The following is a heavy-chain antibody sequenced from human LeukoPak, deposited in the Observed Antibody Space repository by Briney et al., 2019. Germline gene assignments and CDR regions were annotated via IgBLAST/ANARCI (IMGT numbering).Heavy chain of an antibody. Sequence: PSETLSLTCAVYGGSFSGYYWSWIRQPPGKGLEWVAVISYDGSKKNYADSVKGRFTISRDNSKNTLYLEMNSLRAEDTAVYYCAKLRGSGNSYNYFDYWGQGTLVTVSS. CDR1: GGSFSGYY. V-gene: IGHV3-30*18. CDR2: ISYDGSKK. J-gene: IGHJ4*02. D-gene: IGHD3-10*01. CDR3: AKLRGSGNSYNYFDY.